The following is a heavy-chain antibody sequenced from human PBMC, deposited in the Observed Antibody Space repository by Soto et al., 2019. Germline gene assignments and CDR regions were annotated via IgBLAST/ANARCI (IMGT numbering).Heavy chain of an antibody. J-gene: IGHJ4*02. CDR3: ARDPSATGTYYAD. D-gene: IGHD1-26*01. CDR2: ISYDGTNK. Sequence: QGRLVESGGGVVQPGRSLRLSCAASGFTFSNYGMHWVRQAPGKGLEWVAAISYDGTNKYYGDSVRGRLTISRDNSKNTLYLQMSSLRADDTAVYYCARDPSATGTYYADWGQVSLVTVSS. V-gene: IGHV3-30*03. CDR1: GFTFSNYG.